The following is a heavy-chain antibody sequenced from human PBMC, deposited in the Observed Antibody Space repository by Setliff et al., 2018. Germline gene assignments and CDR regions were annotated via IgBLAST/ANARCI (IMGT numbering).Heavy chain of an antibody. CDR1: GGSISSSNW. J-gene: IGHJ6*02. V-gene: IGHV4-4*02. CDR2: INHSGST. CDR3: ARAPRNFGVVINYYYYYYGMDV. D-gene: IGHD3-3*01. Sequence: SETLSLTCAVSGGSISSSNWWSWVRQPPGKGLEWIGEINHSGSTNYNPSLKSRVTISVDTSKNQFSLKLSSVTAADTAVYYCARAPRNFGVVINYYYYYYGMDVWGQGTTVTVSS.